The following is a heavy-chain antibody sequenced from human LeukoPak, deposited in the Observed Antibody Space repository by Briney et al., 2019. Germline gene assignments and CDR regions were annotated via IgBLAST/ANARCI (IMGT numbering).Heavy chain of an antibody. Sequence: LSCAAAGFTCSRNGRRWVGQAQGKGREWGSAISGGGGSKDYADSGKGRFTMYRDNSKNTLYLKMKSHRDGDTAVYYCAKAGELHWETNDAFDIWGQGTMVTVSS. CDR3: AKAGELHWETNDAFDI. CDR1: GFTCSRNG. CDR2: ISGGGGSK. V-gene: IGHV3-23*01. D-gene: IGHD2-15*01. J-gene: IGHJ3*02.